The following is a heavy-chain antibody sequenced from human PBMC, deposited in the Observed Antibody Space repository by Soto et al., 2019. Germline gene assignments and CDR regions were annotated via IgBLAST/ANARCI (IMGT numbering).Heavy chain of an antibody. D-gene: IGHD3-9*01. V-gene: IGHV4-31*03. CDR1: GGSISSGGYY. CDR2: IYYSGST. CDR3: ARGKNDILTGYYNVIELSWFDP. Sequence: PSETLSLTCTVSGGSISSGGYYWSWIRQHPGKGLEWIGYIYYSGSTYYNPSLKSRVTISVDTSKNQFSLKLSSVTAADTAVYYCARGKNDILTGYYNVIELSWFDPWGQGTLVTVSS. J-gene: IGHJ5*02.